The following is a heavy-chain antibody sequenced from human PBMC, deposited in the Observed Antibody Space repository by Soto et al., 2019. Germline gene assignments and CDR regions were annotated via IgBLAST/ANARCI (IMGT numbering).Heavy chain of an antibody. CDR3: ARTYYSDSDYFFDN. V-gene: IGHV5-51*01. CDR1: GYSVTTYW. J-gene: IGHJ4*01. Sequence: GESLKISCKGSGYSVTTYWIGWVRQMPGNGLECMGIIYPGDSETRYRPSFQGQVTISADKSINTAYVQWSSLKASDSAMYYCARTYYSDSDYFFDNWGQGTLVTVSS. D-gene: IGHD4-17*01. CDR2: IYPGDSET.